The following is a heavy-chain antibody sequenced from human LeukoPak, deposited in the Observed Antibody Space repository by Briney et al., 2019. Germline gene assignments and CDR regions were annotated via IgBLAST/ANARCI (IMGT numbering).Heavy chain of an antibody. D-gene: IGHD2-21*02. CDR3: ARINCGGDCYIDY. CDR2: IYYSGST. V-gene: IGHV4-61*01. J-gene: IGHJ4*02. Sequence: SETLSLTCTVSGGSVSSGSYYWSWIRQPPGKGLEWIRYIYYSGSTNYNPSLKSRVTISVDTSKNQFSLKLSSVTAADTAVYYCARINCGGDCYIDYWGQGTLVTVSS. CDR1: GGSVSSGSYY.